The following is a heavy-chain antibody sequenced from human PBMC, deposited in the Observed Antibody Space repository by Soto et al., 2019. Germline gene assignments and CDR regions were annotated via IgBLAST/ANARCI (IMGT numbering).Heavy chain of an antibody. Sequence: SETLSLTCFISGGSFSNDYWTWIRQSPGKGLEWIGYIFHSGITDYNPSVKSRVTISIDKSRNLFSLNLTSVTAADTAVYYCARDRYFYDSRGYYRTLDSWGQGTLVTVSS. CDR3: ARDRYFYDSRGYYRTLDS. V-gene: IGHV4-59*01. CDR2: IFHSGIT. J-gene: IGHJ5*01. CDR1: GGSFSNDY. D-gene: IGHD3-22*01.